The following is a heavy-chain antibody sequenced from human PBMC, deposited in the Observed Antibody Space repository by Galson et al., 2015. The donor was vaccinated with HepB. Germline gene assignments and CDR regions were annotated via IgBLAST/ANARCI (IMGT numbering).Heavy chain of an antibody. CDR2: INHRGNT. J-gene: IGHJ5*02. D-gene: IGHD3-10*01. Sequence: LSLTCTVFGGSLNNYFWSWIRQSPGKGLEWIGEINHRGNTNYNPSVKSRVTMSVDTFKNEFSLKVTSLTAADTAVYYCARAYSGSGSYYHWFDPWGQGTLGTVSS. V-gene: IGHV4-34*01. CDR1: GGSLNNYF. CDR3: ARAYSGSGSYYHWFDP.